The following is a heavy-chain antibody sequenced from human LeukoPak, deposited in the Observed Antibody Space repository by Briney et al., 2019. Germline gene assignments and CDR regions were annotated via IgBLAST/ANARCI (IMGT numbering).Heavy chain of an antibody. CDR2: IYHSGST. Sequence: PSETLSLTCTVSGGSISSGGYYWSWIRQPPGKGLEWIGYIYHSGSTYYNPSLKSRVTISVDRSKNQFSLKLSSVTAADTAVYYCAREWAARGYFDYWGQGTLVTVSS. CDR1: GGSISSGGYY. D-gene: IGHD6-6*01. V-gene: IGHV4-30-2*01. J-gene: IGHJ4*02. CDR3: AREWAARGYFDY.